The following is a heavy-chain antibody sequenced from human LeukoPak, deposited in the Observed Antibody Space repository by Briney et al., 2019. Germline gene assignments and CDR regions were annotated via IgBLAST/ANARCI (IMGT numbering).Heavy chain of an antibody. D-gene: IGHD3-10*01. CDR2: MNPNSGNT. CDR1: GYTFTIYD. CDR3: AGSYGSGSYST. Sequence: ASVKVSCKASGYTFTIYDINWVRQAPGQGLEWMGWMNPNSGNTGYAQKFQGRVTITRNTSISTAYMELSSMRSEDTAVYYCAGSYGSGSYSTWGQGTLVTVSS. J-gene: IGHJ5*02. V-gene: IGHV1-8*01.